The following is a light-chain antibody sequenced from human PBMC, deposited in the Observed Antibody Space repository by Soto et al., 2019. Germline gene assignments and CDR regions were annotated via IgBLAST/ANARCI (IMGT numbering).Light chain of an antibody. CDR3: QQYGDRPRT. CDR2: DAS. CDR1: QYIGSA. Sequence: EVVLTQSPATLSVSPGDRATLSCRDSQYIGSAVAWYHQRSGQAPRLLIFDASIRVPTTPARFSGSVSGTEFTLTISSLESEDFAVYFCQQYGDRPRTFGQGTKVDSK. V-gene: IGKV3-15*01. J-gene: IGKJ1*01.